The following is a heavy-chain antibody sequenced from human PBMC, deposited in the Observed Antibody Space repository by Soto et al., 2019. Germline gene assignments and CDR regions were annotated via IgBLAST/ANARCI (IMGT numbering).Heavy chain of an antibody. D-gene: IGHD7-27*01. CDR1: GYTFTSYA. Sequence: ASVQVSCKASGYTFTSYAMHWVRPAPGQRLEWMGWINAGNGNTKYSQKFQARVTITRNTSACTAYMELSSLRSEVKDGDYYARLRPITEDLAWAFDIWGQGTMVTVSS. J-gene: IGHJ3*02. CDR3: ARLRPITEDLAWAFDI. CDR2: INAGNGNT. V-gene: IGHV1-3*01.